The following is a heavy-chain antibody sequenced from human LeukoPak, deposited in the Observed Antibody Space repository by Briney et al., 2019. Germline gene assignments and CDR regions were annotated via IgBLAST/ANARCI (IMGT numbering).Heavy chain of an antibody. CDR3: ARGSRLHLGQLLLGY. D-gene: IGHD2-2*01. J-gene: IGHJ4*02. V-gene: IGHV1-2*02. CDR2: INPNSGGT. Sequence: VSVKVSCKASGYTFTGYYMHWVRQAPGQGLEWMGWINPNSGGTNYAQKFQGRVTMTRDTSISTAYMELSRLRSDDTAVYYCARGSRLHLGQLLLGYWGQGTLVTVSS. CDR1: GYTFTGYY.